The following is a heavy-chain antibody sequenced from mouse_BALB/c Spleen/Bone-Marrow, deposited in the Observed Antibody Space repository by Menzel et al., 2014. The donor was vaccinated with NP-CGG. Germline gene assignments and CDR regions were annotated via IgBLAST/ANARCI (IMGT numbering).Heavy chain of an antibody. CDR1: GFSLTSYG. Sequence: VQLQQSGPGLVAPSQTLSITCTVSGFSLTSYGVHWVRQPPGKGLEWLGVIWAGGSTNYNSALMSRLSISKDNSKSKVFLKMNSRQTDDTAMYYCARGLGRWFDYWGQGTIFTVSS. J-gene: IGHJ2*01. CDR2: IWAGGST. V-gene: IGHV2-9*02. D-gene: IGHD1-1*01. CDR3: ARGLGRWFDY.